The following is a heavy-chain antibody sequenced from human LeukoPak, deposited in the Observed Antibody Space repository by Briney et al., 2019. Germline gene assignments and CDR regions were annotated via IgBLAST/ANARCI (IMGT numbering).Heavy chain of an antibody. V-gene: IGHV2-5*01. CDR3: ALAIAAARGDAFDI. D-gene: IGHD6-13*01. CDR1: GFSLSTSGVG. J-gene: IGHJ3*02. CDR2: IYWNDDK. Sequence: SGPTLVKPTQTLTLTCTFSGFSLSTSGVGVGWIRQPPGKALEWLALIYWNDDKRYSPSLKSRLTITKDTSKNQVVLTMTNMDPVDTATYYCALAIAAARGDAFDIWGQGTLVTVSS.